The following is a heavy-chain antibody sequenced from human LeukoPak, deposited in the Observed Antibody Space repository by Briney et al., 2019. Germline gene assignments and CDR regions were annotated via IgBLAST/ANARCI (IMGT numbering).Heavy chain of an antibody. J-gene: IGHJ6*02. D-gene: IGHD4-17*01. CDR1: GFTFSSYW. CDR3: ARDPPMRTVAEYYYYYYGMDV. CDR2: IKQDGSEK. Sequence: PGGSLRLSCAASGFTFSSYWMSWVRQAPGKGLEWVANIKQDGSEKYYVDSVKGRFTISRDNAKNSLYLQTNSLRAEDTAVYYCARDPPMRTVAEYYYYYYGMDVWGQGTTVTVSS. V-gene: IGHV3-7*01.